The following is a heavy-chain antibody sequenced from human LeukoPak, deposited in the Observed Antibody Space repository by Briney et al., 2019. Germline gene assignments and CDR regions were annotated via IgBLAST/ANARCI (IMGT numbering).Heavy chain of an antibody. Sequence: SVKVSCKASGGTFSSYAISWVRQAPGQGLEWMGRIIPIFGTANYAQKFQGRVTITTDESTSTAYKELSSLRSEDTAVYYCARVHCSSTSCPLYYFDYWGQGTLVTVSS. CDR1: GGTFSSYA. V-gene: IGHV1-69*05. D-gene: IGHD2-2*01. J-gene: IGHJ4*02. CDR2: IIPIFGTA. CDR3: ARVHCSSTSCPLYYFDY.